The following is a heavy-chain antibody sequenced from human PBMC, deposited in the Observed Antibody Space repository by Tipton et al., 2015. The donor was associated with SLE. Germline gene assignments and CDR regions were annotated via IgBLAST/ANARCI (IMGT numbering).Heavy chain of an antibody. CDR1: GFTFDDYA. D-gene: IGHD3-9*01. CDR2: ITWNSGKI. V-gene: IGHV3-9*01. J-gene: IGHJ6*02. Sequence: SLRLSCAASGFTFDDYAILWVRQIPGKGLEWVSGITWNSGKIDYADSVKGRFSISRDNAKNALYLQMTSLRVEDTAFYYCVKGGGRLVFFSGMDVWGQGTTVTVSS. CDR3: VKGGGRLVFFSGMDV.